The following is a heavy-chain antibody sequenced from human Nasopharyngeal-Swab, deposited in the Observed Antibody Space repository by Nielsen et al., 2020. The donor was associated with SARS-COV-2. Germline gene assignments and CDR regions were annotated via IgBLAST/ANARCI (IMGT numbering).Heavy chain of an antibody. Sequence: GESLKISCAASGFPFSTYTMNWVRQAPGKGLEWVSSISGSSTYIWYADSVKGRFTISRDNAKNSLFLQMNNLRADDTAIYYCARTAAFCGGNCYSEYFQHWGQGTLVTVS. CDR2: ISGSSTYI. CDR3: ARTAAFCGGNCYSEYFQH. D-gene: IGHD2-21*02. J-gene: IGHJ1*01. V-gene: IGHV3-21*01. CDR1: GFPFSTYT.